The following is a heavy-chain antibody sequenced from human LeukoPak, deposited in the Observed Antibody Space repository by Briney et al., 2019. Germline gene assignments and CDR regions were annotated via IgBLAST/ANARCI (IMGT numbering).Heavy chain of an antibody. CDR3: ARVLAVAGTWGYFDY. V-gene: IGHV3-21*04. D-gene: IGHD6-19*01. CDR1: GFTFSSYS. Sequence: GGSLRLSCAASGFTFSSYSMNWVRQAPGKGLEWVSSISSSSSYIYYADSVKGRFTISRDNAKNALYLQMNSLRAEDTALYYCARVLAVAGTWGYFDYWGQGTLVTVSS. CDR2: ISSSSSYI. J-gene: IGHJ4*02.